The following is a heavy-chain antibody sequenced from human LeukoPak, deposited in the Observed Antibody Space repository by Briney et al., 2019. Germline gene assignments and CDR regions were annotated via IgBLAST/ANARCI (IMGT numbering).Heavy chain of an antibody. CDR1: GFTFSSYG. V-gene: IGHV3-23*01. CDR2: ISGSGGST. J-gene: IGHJ4*02. Sequence: GGSLRLSCAASGFTFSSYGMSWVRQAPGKGLEWVSGISGSGGSTYYADSVKSRFTISRDNAKNSLYLQMNSLRVEDTALYYCARRAPSHDFDDWGQGTLVTVSS. CDR3: ARRAPSHDFDD.